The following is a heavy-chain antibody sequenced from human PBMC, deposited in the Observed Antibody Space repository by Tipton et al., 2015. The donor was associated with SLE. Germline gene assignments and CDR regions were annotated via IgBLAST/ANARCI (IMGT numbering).Heavy chain of an antibody. V-gene: IGHV4-34*01. J-gene: IGHJ5*02. Sequence: TLSLTCTVSDASISGHYWSWIRQPPGKGLEWIGEINHSGTADYNPSLKSRVAISIDTSKNQFSLRLSSVTAADTAVYYCARSWFGTLEVWFDPWGQGTLVTVSS. CDR1: DASISGHY. CDR2: INHSGTA. CDR3: ARSWFGTLEVWFDP. D-gene: IGHD3-10*01.